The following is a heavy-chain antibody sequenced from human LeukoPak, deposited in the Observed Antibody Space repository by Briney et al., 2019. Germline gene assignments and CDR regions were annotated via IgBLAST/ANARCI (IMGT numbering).Heavy chain of an antibody. CDR3: AKEFVPGNFHY. J-gene: IGHJ4*02. CDR2: IGLSGSST. V-gene: IGHV3-23*01. CDR1: GFTFSSYA. D-gene: IGHD2-21*01. Sequence: GGSLRLSCAASGFTFSSYAMSWVRQAPGKGLEWVSTIGLSGSSTYYAGSAKGRFTISRDNSKNTLYLQMNSLRAEDTAIYYCAKEFVPGNFHYWGQGTLVTVSS.